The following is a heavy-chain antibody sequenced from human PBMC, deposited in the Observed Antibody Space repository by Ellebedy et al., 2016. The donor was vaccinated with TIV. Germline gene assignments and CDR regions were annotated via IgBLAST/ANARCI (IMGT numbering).Heavy chain of an antibody. J-gene: IGHJ4*02. CDR2: IYYSGST. V-gene: IGHV4-31*03. Sequence: SETLSLXXTVSGGSISSGGYYWSWIRQHPGKGLEWIGYIYYSGSTYYNPSLKSRVTISVDTSKNQFSLKLSSVTAADTAVYYCATDRRYYDSSGYYSESYYWGQGTLVTVSS. CDR1: GGSISSGGYY. D-gene: IGHD3-22*01. CDR3: ATDRRYYDSSGYYSESYY.